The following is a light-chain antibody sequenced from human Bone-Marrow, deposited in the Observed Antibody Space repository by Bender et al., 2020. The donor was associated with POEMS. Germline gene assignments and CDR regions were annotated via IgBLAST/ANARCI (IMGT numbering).Light chain of an antibody. J-gene: IGLJ3*02. Sequence: QSALTQPPSASGSPGQSVTISCTGTSSDVGGYKSVSWYQQHPGKAPKGIIYEVNKRPSGVPDRFSGSKSGTSASLAITGLQAEDEADYYCQSYDNSLGGWVFGGGTKLTVL. CDR1: SSDVGGYKS. CDR3: QSYDNSLGGWV. V-gene: IGLV2-8*01. CDR2: EVN.